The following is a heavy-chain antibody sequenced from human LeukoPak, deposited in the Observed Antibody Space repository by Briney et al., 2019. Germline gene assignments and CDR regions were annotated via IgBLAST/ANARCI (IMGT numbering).Heavy chain of an antibody. D-gene: IGHD2-2*01. J-gene: IGHJ4*02. CDR2: IYYSGST. V-gene: IGHV4-31*03. CDR1: GGSISSGGYY. Sequence: SQTLSLTCTVSGGSISSGGYYWSWIRQHPGKGLEWIGYIYYSGSTYYSPSLKSRITISVDTSKNQFSLKLSSVTAADTAVYYCARVVGPRYCSTISCYRFDYWGQGALVTVSP. CDR3: ARVVGPRYCSTISCYRFDY.